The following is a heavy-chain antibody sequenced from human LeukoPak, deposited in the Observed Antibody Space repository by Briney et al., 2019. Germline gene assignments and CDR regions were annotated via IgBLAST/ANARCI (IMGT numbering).Heavy chain of an antibody. J-gene: IGHJ4*02. Sequence: GGSLRLSCAASGFTFSSYAMSWLRQAPGKGLEWVSAISGSGGSTYYADSVKGRFTISRDNSKNTLYLQMNSLRAEDAAVYYCAKRKRYGGYSYGSFDYWGQGTLVTVSS. V-gene: IGHV3-23*01. CDR3: AKRKRYGGYSYGSFDY. D-gene: IGHD5-18*01. CDR1: GFTFSSYA. CDR2: ISGSGGST.